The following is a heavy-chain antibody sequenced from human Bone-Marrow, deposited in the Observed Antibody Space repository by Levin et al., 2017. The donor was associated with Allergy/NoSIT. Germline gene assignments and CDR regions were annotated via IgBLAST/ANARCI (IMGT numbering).Heavy chain of an antibody. CDR2: LHVSGST. J-gene: IGHJ4*02. V-gene: IGHV4-61*02. Sequence: PSETLSLTCTVSGVSISGGSYFWSWIRQPAGKGLEWIGRLHVSGSTDYRPSLKSRVTISLDTSKNQFSLRLTSATAADTAVYYCARVSKDHLVLHWGPGTLVTVSS. D-gene: IGHD6-13*01. CDR3: ARVSKDHLVLH. CDR1: GVSISGGSYF.